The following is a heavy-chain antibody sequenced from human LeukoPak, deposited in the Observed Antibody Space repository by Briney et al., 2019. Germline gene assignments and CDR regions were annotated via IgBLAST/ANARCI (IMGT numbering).Heavy chain of an antibody. J-gene: IGHJ3*02. V-gene: IGHV1-3*01. CDR1: GDSSRTNA. D-gene: IGHD1-1*01. Sequence: ASVKVSCKASGDSSRTNAIVWLRQAPGQRPEWMGWISAGSGNAKYSQTFQDRLTLTRDTAASTVYMDLSSLRPEDTAVYFCARERDDDPFDIWGQGTLVIVSS. CDR2: ISAGSGNA. CDR3: ARERDDDPFDI.